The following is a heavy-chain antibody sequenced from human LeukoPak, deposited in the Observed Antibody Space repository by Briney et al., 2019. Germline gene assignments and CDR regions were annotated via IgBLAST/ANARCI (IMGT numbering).Heavy chain of an antibody. V-gene: IGHV3-33*01. D-gene: IGHD4-17*01. Sequence: GRSLRLSCAASGFAFSIFGMHWVRQAPGKGLEWVAVIWYDGTNKYYADSVKGRFTISRDNSKNTLYLQMNSLRAEDTAVYYCARATVTRWFDPWGQGTLVTVSS. J-gene: IGHJ5*02. CDR1: GFAFSIFG. CDR2: IWYDGTNK. CDR3: ARATVTRWFDP.